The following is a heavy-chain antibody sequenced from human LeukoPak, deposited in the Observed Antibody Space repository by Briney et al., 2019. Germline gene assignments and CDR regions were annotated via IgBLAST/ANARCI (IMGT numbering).Heavy chain of an antibody. Sequence: GGSLRLSCAASGFTFSSYSMNWVRQAPGKGLEWVSAISGSGGSTYYADSVKGRFTISRDNSKNTLYLQMNSLRAEDTAVYYCARSGSYYLYYFDYWGQGTLVTVSS. CDR1: GFTFSSYS. V-gene: IGHV3-23*01. J-gene: IGHJ4*02. D-gene: IGHD1-26*01. CDR3: ARSGSYYLYYFDY. CDR2: ISGSGGST.